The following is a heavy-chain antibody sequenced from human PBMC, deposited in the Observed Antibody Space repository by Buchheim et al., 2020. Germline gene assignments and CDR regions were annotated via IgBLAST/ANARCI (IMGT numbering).Heavy chain of an antibody. V-gene: IGHV4-30-4*01. CDR3: ARIGNDYINYKWFDP. Sequence: QVQLQESGPGLVKPSQTLSLTCTVSGGSISSGYYYWSWIRQSPGKGLEWIAYIYYSGSAYYNPSLKSRATISVDTSKNQFSLRLNSVTAADTAVYYCARIGNDYINYKWFDPWGQGTL. CDR2: IYYSGSA. D-gene: IGHD4-11*01. J-gene: IGHJ5*02. CDR1: GGSISSGYYY.